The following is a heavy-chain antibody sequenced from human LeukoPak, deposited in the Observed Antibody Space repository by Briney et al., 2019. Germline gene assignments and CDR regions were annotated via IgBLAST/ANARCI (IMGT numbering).Heavy chain of an antibody. D-gene: IGHD1-26*01. V-gene: IGHV4-39*07. J-gene: IGHJ3*02. CDR2: IYYSGST. CDR1: GGSISSSSYY. CDR3: ARDVGGSYYVNAFDI. Sequence: SETLSLTCTVSGGSISSSSYYWGWIRQPPGKGLEWIGSIYYSGSTYYNPSLKSRVTISVDTSKNQFSLKLSSVTAADTAVYYCARDVGGSYYVNAFDIWGQGTMVTVSS.